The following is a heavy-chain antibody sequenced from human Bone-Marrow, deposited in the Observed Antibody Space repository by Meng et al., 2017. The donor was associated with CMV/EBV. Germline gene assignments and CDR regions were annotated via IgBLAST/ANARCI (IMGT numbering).Heavy chain of an antibody. D-gene: IGHD5-12*01. Sequence: ASVKVSCKASGYTFTGYYMHWVRQAPGQGLEWMGWINPNSGGTNYAQKFQGRVTMTRDTSISTAYMELSRLRSDDTAVYYCARVIVATLGYYYGMDVWDQGTTVTVSS. CDR1: GYTFTGYY. CDR3: ARVIVATLGYYYGMDV. CDR2: INPNSGGT. J-gene: IGHJ6*02. V-gene: IGHV1-2*02.